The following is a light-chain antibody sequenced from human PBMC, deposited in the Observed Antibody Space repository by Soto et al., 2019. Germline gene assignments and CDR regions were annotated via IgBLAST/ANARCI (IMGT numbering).Light chain of an antibody. CDR1: SSDVGNYNL. CDR3: CSYAVSSTI. V-gene: IGLV2-23*01. Sequence: QSVLTQPASVSGSPGQSITISCTGTSSDVGNYNLVSWYQQHPGKAPKLMIYEGSKRPSGVSNRFSGSKSGNTASLTISGLQAEDEADYYCCSYAVSSTIFGGGTKLTVL. J-gene: IGLJ2*01. CDR2: EGS.